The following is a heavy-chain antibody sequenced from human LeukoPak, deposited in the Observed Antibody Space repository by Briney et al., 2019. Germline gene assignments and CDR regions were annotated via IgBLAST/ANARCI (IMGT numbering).Heavy chain of an antibody. CDR2: INPNSGGT. V-gene: IGHV1-2*02. D-gene: IGHD7-27*01. CDR1: GYTFTGYC. J-gene: IGHJ3*02. Sequence: ASVKVSCKASGYTFTGYCMHWVRQAPGQGLEWMGWINPNSGGTNYAQKFQGRVTMTRDTSISTAYMELSRLRSDDTAVYYCARTRLGELTGDSEAFDIWGQGTMVTVSS. CDR3: ARTRLGELTGDSEAFDI.